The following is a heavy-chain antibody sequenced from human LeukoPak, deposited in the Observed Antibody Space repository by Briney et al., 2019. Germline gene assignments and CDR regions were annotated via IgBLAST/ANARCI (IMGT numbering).Heavy chain of an antibody. CDR1: GFTFSSRS. D-gene: IGHD1-26*01. V-gene: IGHV3-48*01. CDR3: AKDRTVGASYWYFDL. Sequence: GGSLRLSCAASGFTFSSRSMNWVRQAPGKGLEWVSYISSSSSTIYYADSVKGRFTISRDTSKNILFLQMNTLRAEDTAIYYCAKDRTVGASYWYFDLWGRGTLVTVSS. J-gene: IGHJ2*01. CDR2: ISSSSSTI.